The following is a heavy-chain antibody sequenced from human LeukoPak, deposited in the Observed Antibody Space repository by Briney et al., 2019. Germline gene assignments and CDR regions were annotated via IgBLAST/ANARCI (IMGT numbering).Heavy chain of an antibody. D-gene: IGHD6-13*01. Sequence: GGSLRLSCAASGFIFSSYPMHWVRQAPGTGLEWVAVVSYDGSNKYYADSVKGRFTISRDNSKNTLYLQMNSLRADDTAVYYCAKDGILTSSWSRFDSWGQGTLVTVSS. CDR1: GFIFSSYP. CDR2: VSYDGSNK. CDR3: AKDGILTSSWSRFDS. J-gene: IGHJ4*02. V-gene: IGHV3-30-3*01.